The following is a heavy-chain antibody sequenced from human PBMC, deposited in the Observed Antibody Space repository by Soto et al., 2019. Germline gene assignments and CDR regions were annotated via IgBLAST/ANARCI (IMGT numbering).Heavy chain of an antibody. CDR1: GYIFAAYY. V-gene: IGHV1-2*02. CDR2: INPTSGGT. D-gene: IGHD4-17*01. CDR3: ARDPDYGDYWGYFFDS. Sequence: QVQLVQSGAELKKPGASVKVSCKTSGYIFAAYYIHWIRQAPGQGLEWMGWINPTSGGTVYAQNFHDRVTMTRDTSISTAYMELRRLNSDDTAVYYSARDPDYGDYWGYFFDSWGQGTPVTVSS. J-gene: IGHJ4*02.